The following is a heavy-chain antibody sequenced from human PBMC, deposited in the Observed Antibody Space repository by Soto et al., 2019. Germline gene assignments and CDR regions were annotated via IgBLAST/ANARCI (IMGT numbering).Heavy chain of an antibody. CDR1: GFTFTTYW. J-gene: IGHJ5*02. V-gene: IGHV3-7*03. CDR2: IRQDGGAQ. D-gene: IGHD3-10*01. CDR3: VRGGHGSGSYLGSS. Sequence: LRLSCVASGFTFTTYWMSWVRQAPGKGLEWVANIRQDGGAQYYVDSVKGRFTISRDNAKNSVYLQMDSLRVEDTAVYYCVRGGHGSGSYLGSSWGQGILVTVSS.